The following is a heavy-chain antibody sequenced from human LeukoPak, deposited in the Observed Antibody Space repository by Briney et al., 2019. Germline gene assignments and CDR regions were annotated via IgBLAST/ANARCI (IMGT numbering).Heavy chain of an antibody. CDR3: ARRGTTYCTVDSCHPHWFDP. CDR2: IRGSGDRT. Sequence: PGGSLRLSCVASGFTFSRYAMSWVRQAPGRGLEWVSSIRGSGDRTSFADSEKGRFTISRDNSKNTLYLLMNSLRAEDTAVYYCARRGTTYCTVDSCHPHWFDPWGQGTLVTVSS. V-gene: IGHV3-23*01. D-gene: IGHD2-15*01. CDR1: GFTFSRYA. J-gene: IGHJ5*02.